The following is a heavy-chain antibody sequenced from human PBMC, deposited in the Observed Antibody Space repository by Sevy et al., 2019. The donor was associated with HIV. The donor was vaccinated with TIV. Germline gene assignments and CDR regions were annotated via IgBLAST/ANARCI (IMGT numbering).Heavy chain of an antibody. D-gene: IGHD6-13*01. CDR3: TRWKAAQSIFDY. Sequence: GGSLRLSCTASGFTFGDYCMSWVRQAPGKGLEWVAFLKSDVYGGTVDHAASVRGIFVISRDDSKTIAYLQMNDLKTDDIGVYYCTRWKAAQSIFDYWGQGALITVSS. V-gene: IGHV3-49*04. J-gene: IGHJ4*02. CDR1: GFTFGDYC. CDR2: LKSDVYGGTV.